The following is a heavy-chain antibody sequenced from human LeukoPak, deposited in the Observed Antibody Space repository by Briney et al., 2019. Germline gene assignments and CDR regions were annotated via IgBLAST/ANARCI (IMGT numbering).Heavy chain of an antibody. V-gene: IGHV3-11*05. Sequence: PGGSLRLFCAACGFTFSDYYMSWLRQAPRKGLEWVSDISSTSIYTNYADSVKGRFSISRDNAKNSLYLQMNSLRAEDTAVYYCAREDGYSSSWYSDYWGQGTLVTVSS. D-gene: IGHD6-13*01. CDR1: GFTFSDYY. CDR3: AREDGYSSSWYSDY. CDR2: ISSTSIYT. J-gene: IGHJ4*02.